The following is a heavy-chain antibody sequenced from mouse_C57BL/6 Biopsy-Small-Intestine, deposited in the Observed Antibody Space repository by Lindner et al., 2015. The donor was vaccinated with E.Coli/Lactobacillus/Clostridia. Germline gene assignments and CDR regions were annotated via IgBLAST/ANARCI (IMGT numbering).Heavy chain of an antibody. J-gene: IGHJ4*01. D-gene: IGHD2-12*01. Sequence: VQLQESGGGLVKPGGSLKLSCAASGFTFSSYAMSWVRQTPEKRLEWVAAINSNGGSTYYPDTVKDRFTISRDNAKNTLYLQMSSLRSEDTALYYCARPGYYSYAMDYWGQGTSVTVSS. CDR1: GFTFSSYA. V-gene: IGHV5-6-2*01. CDR3: ARPGYYSYAMDY. CDR2: INSNGGST.